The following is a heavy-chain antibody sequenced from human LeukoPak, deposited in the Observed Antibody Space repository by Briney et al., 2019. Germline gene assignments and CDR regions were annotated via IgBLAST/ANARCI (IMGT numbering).Heavy chain of an antibody. CDR1: GYTLTELS. CDR2: FDPEDGKT. Sequence: ASVNVSCTVSGYTLTELSMFWVRQAPGKGLEWMGSFDPEDGKTVYAQKFKGRFTMTEDTSTDTAYMELSSLRSEDTAVYYCATGYLVTAGLMDVWGQGTTVTVSS. J-gene: IGHJ6*02. CDR3: ATGYLVTAGLMDV. V-gene: IGHV1-24*01. D-gene: IGHD6-13*01.